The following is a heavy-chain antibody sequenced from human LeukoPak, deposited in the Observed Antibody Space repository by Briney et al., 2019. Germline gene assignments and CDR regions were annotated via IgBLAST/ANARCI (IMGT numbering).Heavy chain of an antibody. V-gene: IGHV4-59*01. D-gene: IGHD6-19*01. CDR2: IYYSGST. CDR1: GGSISSYY. CDR3: MGSAVAGRGY. J-gene: IGHJ4*02. Sequence: PSETLSLTCTVPGGSISSYYWSWIRQPPGKGLEWIGYIYYSGSTNYNPSLKSRVTISVDTSKNQFSLKLSSVTAADTAVYYCMGSAVAGRGYWGQGTLVTVSS.